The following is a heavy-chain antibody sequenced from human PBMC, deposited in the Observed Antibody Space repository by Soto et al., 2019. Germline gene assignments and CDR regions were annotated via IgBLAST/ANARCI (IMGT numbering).Heavy chain of an antibody. V-gene: IGHV1-18*01. Sequence: QVQLVQSGAEVKKPGASVTVSCKASDYTFTSYDISWVRQAPGQGLEWMGWISAYSGNTNYAQKFQGRVTMTTDTSTSTAYMELRSLRSADTSVYYCAREGQTGYYFDYWGRGALVTVSS. J-gene: IGHJ4*02. CDR2: ISAYSGNT. CDR3: AREGQTGYYFDY. CDR1: DYTFTSYD.